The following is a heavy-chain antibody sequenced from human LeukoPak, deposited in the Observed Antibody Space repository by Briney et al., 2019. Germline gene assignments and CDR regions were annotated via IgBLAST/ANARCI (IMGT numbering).Heavy chain of an antibody. CDR1: GFTFSSHW. J-gene: IGHJ6*02. D-gene: IGHD1-26*01. V-gene: IGHV3-7*01. CDR2: IKLDGSEK. Sequence: PGGSLRLSCAASGFTFSSHWMSWVRQAPGKGLEWVANIKLDGSEKYYVDSVKGRFTISRDNAKNSLYLKMNSLRAEDTAVYYCARDSLVRVYYGMVVWGQGTTVTVSS. CDR3: ARDSLVRVYYGMVV.